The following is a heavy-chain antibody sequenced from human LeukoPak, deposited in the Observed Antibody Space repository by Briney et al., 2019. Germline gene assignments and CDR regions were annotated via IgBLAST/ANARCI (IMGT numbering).Heavy chain of an antibody. CDR2: FHNSGTS. D-gene: IGHD3-16*01. CDR3: TRGAGWLIDY. J-gene: IGHJ4*02. Sequence: NPSETLSLTCTVSDDSISDYYRGWIRQRPGKGLEWIGYFHNSGTSTYNPSLKSRVTISADTSKNQFSLELNSLTTADTAVYYCTRGAGWLIDYWGQGILVTVSS. V-gene: IGHV4-59*01. CDR1: DDSISDYY.